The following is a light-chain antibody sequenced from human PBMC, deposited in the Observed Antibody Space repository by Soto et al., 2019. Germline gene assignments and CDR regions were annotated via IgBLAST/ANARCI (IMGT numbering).Light chain of an antibody. CDR1: QSISSNY. V-gene: IGKV3-20*01. CDR2: GAS. Sequence: EIVLTQSPGTLSLSPGERATLSCRARQSISSNYLAWYQQRPGQAPRLLIFGASYRATGIPDRFSGSGSGTDFTLTISRLEPEDFAVYYCQQYSSSPPEFTFGPGTRVESK. CDR3: QQYSSSPPEFT. J-gene: IGKJ3*01.